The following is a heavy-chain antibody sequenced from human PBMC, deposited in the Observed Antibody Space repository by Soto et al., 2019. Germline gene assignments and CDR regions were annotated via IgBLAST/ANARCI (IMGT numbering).Heavy chain of an antibody. CDR2: ISASGGST. Sequence: EVQLLESGVGLVQPGGSLRLSCAASGFTFSSYAMSWVRQAPGKGLEWVSGISASGGSTYYADSVKGRFTISRDNSKNTLYLQMNSLRAEDTAVYYCAKPVYGGNFDYWGQGTLVTVSS. J-gene: IGHJ4*02. CDR3: AKPVYGGNFDY. D-gene: IGHD4-17*01. V-gene: IGHV3-23*01. CDR1: GFTFSSYA.